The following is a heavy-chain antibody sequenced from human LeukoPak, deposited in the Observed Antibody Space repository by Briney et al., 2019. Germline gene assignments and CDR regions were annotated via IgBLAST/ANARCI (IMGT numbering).Heavy chain of an antibody. CDR3: ASSSSSWYLVGY. Sequence: ASVKVSCKASGYTFTIYYMHWVRQAPGQGLEWMGIINPSGGSTSYAQKFQGRVTMTRDTSTSTVYMELSSLRSEDTAVYYCASSSSSWYLVGYWGQGTLVTVSS. CDR1: GYTFTIYY. V-gene: IGHV1-46*01. J-gene: IGHJ4*02. D-gene: IGHD6-13*01. CDR2: INPSGGST.